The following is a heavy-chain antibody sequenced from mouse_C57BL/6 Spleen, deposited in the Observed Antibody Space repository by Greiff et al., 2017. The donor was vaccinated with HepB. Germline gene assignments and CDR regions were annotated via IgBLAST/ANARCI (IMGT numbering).Heavy chain of an antibody. CDR3: AREDYDGYFDV. CDR2: IHPNSGST. J-gene: IGHJ1*03. V-gene: IGHV1-64*01. Sequence: QVQLQQPGAELVKPGASVKLSCKASGYTFTSYWMHWVKQRPGQGLEWIGMIHPNSGSTKYNEKFKSKATLTVDKSSSTDYMKLSSLTSEDAAVYYCAREDYDGYFDVWGTGTTVTVSS. CDR1: GYTFTSYW. D-gene: IGHD2-4*01.